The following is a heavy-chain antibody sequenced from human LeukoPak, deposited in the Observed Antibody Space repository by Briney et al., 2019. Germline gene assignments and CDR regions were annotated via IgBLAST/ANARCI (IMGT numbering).Heavy chain of an antibody. CDR2: IYYSGST. D-gene: IGHD3-22*01. CDR1: GGSISSSSYY. Sequence: SETLSLTCTVSGGSISSSSYYWGWIRQPPGKGLEWIGSIYYSGSTYYNPSLKSRVTISVDTSKNQFSLKLSSVTAADTAVYYCARHHYYDSSGFSPHWGQGTLVTVSS. CDR3: ARHHYYDSSGFSPH. J-gene: IGHJ4*02. V-gene: IGHV4-39*01.